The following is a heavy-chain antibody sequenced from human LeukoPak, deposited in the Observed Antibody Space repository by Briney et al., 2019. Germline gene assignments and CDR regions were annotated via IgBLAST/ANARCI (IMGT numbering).Heavy chain of an antibody. CDR1: GFTFSSYS. J-gene: IGHJ6*02. Sequence: GGSLRLSCAASGFTFSSYSMNWVRQAPGKGLEWVLSISSSSSYIYYADSVKGRFTISRDNAKNSLYLQMNSLRAEDTAVYYCARDPVYCSGGSCYSGGGYYYYYGMDVWGQGTTVTVSS. CDR2: ISSSSSYI. CDR3: ARDPVYCSGGSCYSGGGYYYYYGMDV. D-gene: IGHD2-15*01. V-gene: IGHV3-21*01.